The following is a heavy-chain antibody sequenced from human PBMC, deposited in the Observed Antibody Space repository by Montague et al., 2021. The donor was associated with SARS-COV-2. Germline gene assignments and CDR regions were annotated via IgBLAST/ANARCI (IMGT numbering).Heavy chain of an antibody. D-gene: IGHD3-3*01. Sequence: SETLSLTCTVSGGSISSYYWSWIRQPPGKGQEWIGYIYYSGSTNYNPSLKSRVTISVDTSKNQFSLKLSSVTAADTAVYYCARSRRITIFGVGLSNYYGMDVWGQGTTVTVSS. CDR1: GGSISSYY. CDR3: ARSRRITIFGVGLSNYYGMDV. V-gene: IGHV4-59*01. J-gene: IGHJ6*02. CDR2: IYYSGST.